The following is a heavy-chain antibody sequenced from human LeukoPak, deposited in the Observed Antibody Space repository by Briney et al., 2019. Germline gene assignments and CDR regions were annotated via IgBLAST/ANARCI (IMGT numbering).Heavy chain of an antibody. CDR1: GFTFSSYA. D-gene: IGHD3-22*01. CDR3: ASPPPPKYYYDSSGYSFGY. Sequence: GGSLRLSCAASGFTFSSYAMSWVRQAPGKGLEWVSAISGSGGSTYYADSVKGRFTISRDNSKNTLYLQMNSLRAEDTAVYYCASPPPPKYYYDSSGYSFGYWGQGTLVTVSS. J-gene: IGHJ4*02. V-gene: IGHV3-23*01. CDR2: ISGSGGST.